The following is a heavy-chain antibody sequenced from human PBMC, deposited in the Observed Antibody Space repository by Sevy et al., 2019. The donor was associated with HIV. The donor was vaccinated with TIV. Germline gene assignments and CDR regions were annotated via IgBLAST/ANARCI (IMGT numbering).Heavy chain of an antibody. CDR1: GYTFTTYG. CDR2: ISTYNSMR. D-gene: IGHD6-19*01. Sequence: ASVKVSCKASGYTFTTYGITWVRQAPGQGLEWMGWISTYNSMRNSAQMLQDRVTMTTDTSTSTAYMELRSLTSDDTAVYYCASSTQVAGRNNWFDPWGQGTLVTVSS. J-gene: IGHJ5*02. CDR3: ASSTQVAGRNNWFDP. V-gene: IGHV1-18*01.